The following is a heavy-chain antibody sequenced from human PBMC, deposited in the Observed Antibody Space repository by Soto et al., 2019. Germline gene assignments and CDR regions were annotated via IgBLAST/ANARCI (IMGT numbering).Heavy chain of an antibody. CDR2: INPSGDSR. D-gene: IGHD2-15*01. V-gene: IGHV1-46*01. J-gene: IGHJ5*02. CDR3: ARDNSPNYGTPAASSWFRP. CDR1: GFSFSDYF. Sequence: ASLKVSCKASGFSFSDYFMHWVRQAPGQGPEWMGIINPSGDSRNYAQKFQGRVTITRDTSTSTVYMELSRLRYEDTAVYYCARDNSPNYGTPAASSWFRPWGQGTPVTVSS.